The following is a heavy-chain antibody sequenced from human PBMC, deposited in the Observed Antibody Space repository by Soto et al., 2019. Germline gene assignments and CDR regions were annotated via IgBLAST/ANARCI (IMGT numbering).Heavy chain of an antibody. CDR3: ARDLGGWPDY. J-gene: IGHJ4*02. D-gene: IGHD2-15*01. CDR1: GYILSSYN. Sequence: ASVKVSCKASGYILSSYNMHWVRQAPGQRLEWMGWINAGNGNTKYSQKFQGRVTTTRDTSASTAYMELSSLRSEDTAVYYCARDLGGWPDYWGQGTLVTVSS. CDR2: INAGNGNT. V-gene: IGHV1-3*01.